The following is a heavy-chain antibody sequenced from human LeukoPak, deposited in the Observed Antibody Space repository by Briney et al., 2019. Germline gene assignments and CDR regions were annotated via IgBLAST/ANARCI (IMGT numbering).Heavy chain of an antibody. CDR2: IYTSGST. V-gene: IGHV4-4*07. Sequence: SETLSLTCTVSGGSISGYYWSWIRQPAGKGLEWIGRIYTSGSTNYNPSLKSRVTISVDTSKNQFSLKLSSVTAADTAVYYCASFLMVRGVIITGDWGQGTLVTVSS. J-gene: IGHJ4*02. D-gene: IGHD3-10*01. CDR3: ASFLMVRGVIITGD. CDR1: GGSISGYY.